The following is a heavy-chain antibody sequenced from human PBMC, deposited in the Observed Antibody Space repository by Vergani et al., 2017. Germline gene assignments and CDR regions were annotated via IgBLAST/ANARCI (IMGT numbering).Heavy chain of an antibody. V-gene: IGHV4-59*12. Sequence: QVQLQQWGAGLLKPSETLSLTCTVSGGPISSYYWSWIRQPPGKGLEWIGYIYYSGRTNYNPSLKSRVTIAVDTSKNQFSLKLGSVTAADTAVYYWARGRATVREDQLEYFQHWGQGTLVTVSS. CDR1: GGPISSYY. CDR3: ARGRATVREDQLEYFQH. D-gene: IGHD1-1*01. J-gene: IGHJ1*01. CDR2: IYYSGRT.